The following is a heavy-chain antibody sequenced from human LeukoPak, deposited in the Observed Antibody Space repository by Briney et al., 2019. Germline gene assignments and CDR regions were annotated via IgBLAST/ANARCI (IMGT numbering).Heavy chain of an antibody. CDR2: ISSTSSDT. Sequence: GGSLRLSCAASGFTFSSYSMNWVRQAPGKGPEWVSYISSTSSDTKYADSVKGRFTISRDNTKNSLYLQMNSLRAEDTAVYYCARDYYGSGSYGWFDPWGQGTLVTVSS. V-gene: IGHV3-21*05. J-gene: IGHJ5*02. D-gene: IGHD3-10*01. CDR3: ARDYYGSGSYGWFDP. CDR1: GFTFSSYS.